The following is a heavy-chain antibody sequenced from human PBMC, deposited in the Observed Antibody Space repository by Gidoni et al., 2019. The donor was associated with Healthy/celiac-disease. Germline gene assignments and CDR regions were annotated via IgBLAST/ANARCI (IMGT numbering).Heavy chain of an antibody. V-gene: IGHV4-39*07. Sequence: QLQLQESGPGLVKPSETLSLTCTVSGDSISSRSYYWGWIRQPPGKGLEWIGSIYYSGSTYYNPSLKSRVTISVDTSKNQFSLKLSSVTAADTAVYYCARADDSSSWYPTYYYYYGMDVWGQGTTVTVSS. D-gene: IGHD6-13*01. J-gene: IGHJ6*02. CDR3: ARADDSSSWYPTYYYYYGMDV. CDR1: GDSISSRSYY. CDR2: IYYSGST.